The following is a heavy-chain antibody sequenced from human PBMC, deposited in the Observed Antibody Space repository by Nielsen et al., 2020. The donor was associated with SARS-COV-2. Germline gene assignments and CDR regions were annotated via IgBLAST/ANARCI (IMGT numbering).Heavy chain of an antibody. V-gene: IGHV3-21*01. Sequence: GESLKISCAASGFTFSSYSMNWVRQAPGKGLEWVSSISSSSSYIYYADSVKGRFTISRDNAKNSLYLQMNSLRAEDTAVYYCARDGAVTTSPNWFDPWGQGTLVTVSS. J-gene: IGHJ5*02. D-gene: IGHD4-17*01. CDR1: GFTFSSYS. CDR3: ARDGAVTTSPNWFDP. CDR2: ISSSSSYI.